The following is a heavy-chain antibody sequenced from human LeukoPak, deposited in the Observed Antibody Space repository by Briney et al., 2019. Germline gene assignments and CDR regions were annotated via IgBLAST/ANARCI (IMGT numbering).Heavy chain of an antibody. CDR3: ARDVYYGSGSSGYYYYYMDV. D-gene: IGHD3-10*01. CDR1: GYTFTGYY. CDR2: INPNSGGT. V-gene: IGHV1-2*02. J-gene: IGHJ6*03. Sequence: ASVKVSCKASGYTFTGYYMHWVRQAPGQGLEWMGWINPNSGGTNYAQKFQGRVTMTRDTSISTAYMELSRLRSDDTAVYYCARDVYYGSGSSGYYYYYMDVWGKGTTVTVSS.